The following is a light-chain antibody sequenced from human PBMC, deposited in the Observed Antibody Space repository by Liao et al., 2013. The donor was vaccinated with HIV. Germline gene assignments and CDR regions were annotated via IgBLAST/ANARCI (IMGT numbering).Light chain of an antibody. J-gene: IGLJ2*01. CDR2: QDS. Sequence: SYELTQPPSVSVSPGQTASITCSGDKLEDKYACWYQQKPGQSPVLVIFQDSKRPSGIPGRFSGSNSGTTATLTISGTQAMDEADYYCQAWDSSTGHVIFGGGTKLTVL. CDR1: KLEDKY. V-gene: IGLV3-1*01. CDR3: QAWDSSTGHVI.